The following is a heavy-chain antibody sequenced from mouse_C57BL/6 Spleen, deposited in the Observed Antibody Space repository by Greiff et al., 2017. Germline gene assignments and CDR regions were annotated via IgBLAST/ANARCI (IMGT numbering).Heavy chain of an antibody. CDR1: GYTFTDYN. Sequence: VQLQQSGPELVKPGASVKIPCKASGYTFTDYNMDWVKQSHGKSLEWIGDINPNNGGTIYNQKFKGKATLTVDKSSSTAYMELRSLTSEDTAVYYCARGDDTAYWGQGTLVTVSA. CDR2: INPNNGGT. CDR3: ARGDDTAY. J-gene: IGHJ3*01. V-gene: IGHV1-18*01. D-gene: IGHD2-12*01.